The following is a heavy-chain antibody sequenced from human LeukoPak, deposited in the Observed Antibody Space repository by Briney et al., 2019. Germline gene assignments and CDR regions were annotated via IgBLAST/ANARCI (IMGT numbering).Heavy chain of an antibody. CDR1: GGSISSSSYY. J-gene: IGHJ4*02. CDR3: ARRRVSSIAAPQTGKGNPFYY. V-gene: IGHV4-39*01. Sequence: SETLSLTCTVSGGSISSSSYYWGWIRQPPGKGLEWIGSIYYSGSTYYNPSLKSRVTISVDTSKNQFSLKLSSVTAAGKAVYYWARRRVSSIAAPQTGKGNPFYYWGQGTLGTVSS. D-gene: IGHD6-6*01. CDR2: IYYSGST.